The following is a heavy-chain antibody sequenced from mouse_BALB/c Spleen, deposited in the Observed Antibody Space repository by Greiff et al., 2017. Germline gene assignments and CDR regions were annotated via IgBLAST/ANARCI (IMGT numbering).Heavy chain of an antibody. Sequence: EVKLQESGPSLVKPSQTLSLTCSVTGDSITSGYWNWIRKFPGNKLEYMGYISYSGSTYYNPSLKSRISITRDTSKNQYYLQLNSVTTEDTATYYCAVDSSGYVKYYAMDYWGQGTSVTVSS. V-gene: IGHV3-8*02. CDR3: AVDSSGYVKYYAMDY. J-gene: IGHJ4*01. CDR1: GDSITSGY. D-gene: IGHD3-2*01. CDR2: ISYSGST.